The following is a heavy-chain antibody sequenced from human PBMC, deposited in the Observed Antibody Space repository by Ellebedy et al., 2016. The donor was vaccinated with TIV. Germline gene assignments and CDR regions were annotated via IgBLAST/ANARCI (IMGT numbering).Heavy chain of an antibody. Sequence: SLKISCVASGFTFSNYWMHWVRQAPGKGPEWVSGLSWNSGSLGFADSVKGRFTISRDNAKNSLYVQMNSLRAEDTALYYCAKDMMTRATTVQGGVFDYWGQGNLVTVSS. D-gene: IGHD4-17*01. V-gene: IGHV3-9*01. J-gene: IGHJ4*02. CDR3: AKDMMTRATTVQGGVFDY. CDR2: LSWNSGSL. CDR1: GFTFSNYW.